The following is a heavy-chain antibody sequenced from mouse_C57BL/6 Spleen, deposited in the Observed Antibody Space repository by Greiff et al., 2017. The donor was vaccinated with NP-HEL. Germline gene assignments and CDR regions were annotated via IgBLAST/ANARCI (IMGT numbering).Heavy chain of an antibody. CDR3: AGYYYGSSYAWFAY. D-gene: IGHD1-1*01. V-gene: IGHV1-82*01. J-gene: IGHJ3*01. Sequence: QVQLKESGPELVKPGASVKISCKASGYAFSSSWMNWVKQRPGKGLEWIGRIYPGDGDTNYNGKFKGKATLTADKSSSTAYMQLSSLTSEDSAVYFCAGYYYGSSYAWFAYWGQGTLVTVSA. CDR1: GYAFSSSW. CDR2: IYPGDGDT.